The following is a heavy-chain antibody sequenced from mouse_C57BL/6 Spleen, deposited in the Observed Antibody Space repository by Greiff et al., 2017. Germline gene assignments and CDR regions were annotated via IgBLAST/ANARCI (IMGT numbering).Heavy chain of an antibody. Sequence: QVQLQQSGAELVRPGASVKLSCKASGYTFTDYYINWVKQRPGQGLEWIARIYPGSGNTYYNEKFKGKATLTAEKSSSTAYMQLSSLTSEDSAVYFCARSPNYGSSYEAMDYWGQGTSVTVSS. CDR2: IYPGSGNT. D-gene: IGHD1-1*01. J-gene: IGHJ4*01. CDR1: GYTFTDYY. V-gene: IGHV1-76*01. CDR3: ARSPNYGSSYEAMDY.